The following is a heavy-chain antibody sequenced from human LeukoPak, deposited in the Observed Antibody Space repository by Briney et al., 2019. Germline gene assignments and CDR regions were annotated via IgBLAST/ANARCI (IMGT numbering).Heavy chain of an antibody. J-gene: IGHJ4*02. D-gene: IGHD2-2*01. CDR3: AKAMRTLDYFDY. V-gene: IGHV3-23*01. CDR2: ISGSGGNT. CDR1: GFTFTNYG. Sequence: GVSLRLSCAASGFTFTNYGISWVRQAPGKGLEWVSGISGSGGNTYYAHSVKGRFTISRDNSKKTLYLQMNSLRAEDTAIYYCAKAMRTLDYFDYWGQGTLVTVSS.